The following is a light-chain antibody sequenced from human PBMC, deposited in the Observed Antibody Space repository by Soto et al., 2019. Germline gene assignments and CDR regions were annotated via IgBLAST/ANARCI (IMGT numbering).Light chain of an antibody. J-gene: IGLJ1*01. Sequence: QFALTQPASVSGSPGQSITISCTGTSSDVGGYNYVSWYQQHPGKAPKLMIYDVSNRPSGVSNRFSGSKSGNTASLTISGLQAVDEADYYCSSYTSSSTYVFGTGTKLTVL. CDR1: SSDVGGYNY. V-gene: IGLV2-14*01. CDR2: DVS. CDR3: SSYTSSSTYV.